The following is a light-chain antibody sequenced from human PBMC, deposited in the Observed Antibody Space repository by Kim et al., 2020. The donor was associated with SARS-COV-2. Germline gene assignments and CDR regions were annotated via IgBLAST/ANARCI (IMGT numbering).Light chain of an antibody. Sequence: SVALGQTVRITCQGDSLRSYYASWYQQKPGQAPVLVIYGKNNRPSGIPDRFSGSSSGNTASLTITGAQAEDEADYYCNSRDSSGNLFGGGTKVTVL. CDR3: NSRDSSGNL. J-gene: IGLJ3*02. V-gene: IGLV3-19*01. CDR2: GKN. CDR1: SLRSYY.